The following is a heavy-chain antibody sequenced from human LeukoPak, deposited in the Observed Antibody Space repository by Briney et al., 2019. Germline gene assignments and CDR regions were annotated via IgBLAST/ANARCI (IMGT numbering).Heavy chain of an antibody. CDR3: AKERPYGSSLDLHYFDY. CDR2: IIGIGGST. CDR1: GFTFSSYA. Sequence: TGRSLRPSCAAPGFTFSSYAMSWGGQAPGKGRGCGSSIIGIGGSTYYADSVKGRFTISRKSSKDTLYLRRNSRRTETTAVNYCAKERPYGSSLDLHYFDYWGQGTLVTVSS. V-gene: IGHV3-23*01. J-gene: IGHJ4*02. D-gene: IGHD6-13*01.